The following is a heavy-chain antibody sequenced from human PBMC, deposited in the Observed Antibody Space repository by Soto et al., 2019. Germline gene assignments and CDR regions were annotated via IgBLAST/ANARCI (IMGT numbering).Heavy chain of an antibody. Sequence: EVQLVESGGGLVQPGGSLRLSCAASGFTFSSYDMHWVRQAPGKGLEYVPAISSNGGVTYYANSVKGRFTISRDNSKNTLYLQMGSLRPEDMAVYYCARKEGYCAGGGCHYEYWGQGTLVTVSS. V-gene: IGHV3-64*01. CDR2: ISSNGGVT. CDR3: ARKEGYCAGGGCHYEY. CDR1: GFTFSSYD. J-gene: IGHJ4*02. D-gene: IGHD2-8*02.